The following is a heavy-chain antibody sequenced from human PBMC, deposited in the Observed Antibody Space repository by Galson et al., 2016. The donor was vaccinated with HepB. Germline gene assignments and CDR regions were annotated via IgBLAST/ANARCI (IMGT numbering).Heavy chain of an antibody. CDR3: ARDRAYGGLMFDS. J-gene: IGHJ4*02. CDR1: GYMFTSYG. V-gene: IGHV1-18*01. CDR2: INTYTGNT. D-gene: IGHD3-10*01. Sequence: SVKVSCKGSGYMFTSYGISWVRQAPGQGLEWMGRINTYTGNTNYPQKFQGRVTMTTDTSTSTAYMDLRSLRPDDTAVYCCARDRAYGGLMFDSWGQGTLVTVSS.